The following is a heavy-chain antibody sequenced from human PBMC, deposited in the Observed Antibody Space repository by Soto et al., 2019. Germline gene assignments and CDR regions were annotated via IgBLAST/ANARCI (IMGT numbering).Heavy chain of an antibody. CDR1: GFTFSSYA. CDR3: AKDGYSSGWILRDAFDI. J-gene: IGHJ3*02. Sequence: EVQLLESGGGLVQPGGSPRLSCAASGFTFSSYAMSWVRQAPGKGLEWVSAISGSGGSTYYADSVKGRFTISRDNSKNTLYLQMNSLRAEDTAVYYCAKDGYSSGWILRDAFDIWGQGTMVTVSS. CDR2: ISGSGGST. D-gene: IGHD6-19*01. V-gene: IGHV3-23*01.